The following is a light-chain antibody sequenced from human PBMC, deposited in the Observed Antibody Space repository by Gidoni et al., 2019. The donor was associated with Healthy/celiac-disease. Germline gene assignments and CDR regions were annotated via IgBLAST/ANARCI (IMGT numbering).Light chain of an antibody. CDR3: VTWDSSLSAGGV. CDR1: SSNIGNTY. V-gene: IGLV1-51*01. Sequence: YVVTQPPPVSAAPGNNVTISCSGSSSNIGNTYVSWSQLLPGTAPTLLIYDNNKRPSGIPDRFSGSKSGTSATLGITGLQTGDEADYYCVTWDSSLSAGGVFGGGTKLTVL. J-gene: IGLJ2*01. CDR2: DNN.